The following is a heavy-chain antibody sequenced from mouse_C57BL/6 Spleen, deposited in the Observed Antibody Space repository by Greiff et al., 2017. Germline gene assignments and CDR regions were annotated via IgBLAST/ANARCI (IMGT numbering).Heavy chain of an antibody. J-gene: IGHJ3*01. V-gene: IGHV1-42*01. CDR3: ARTYYDYDAWFSY. D-gene: IGHD2-4*01. CDR1: GYSFTGYY. Sequence: EVQLQQSGPELVKPGASVKISCKASGYSFTGYYMNWVKQSPEKSLEWIGEINPSTGGTTYNQKFKAKATLTVDKSSSTAYMQLKSLNSEDSAVYYCARTYYDYDAWFSYWGQGTLVTVSA. CDR2: INPSTGGT.